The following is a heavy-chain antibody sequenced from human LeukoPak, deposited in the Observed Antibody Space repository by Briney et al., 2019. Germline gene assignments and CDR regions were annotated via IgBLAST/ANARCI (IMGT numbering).Heavy chain of an antibody. CDR3: ARACDSYMDV. CDR2: IYYSGST. Sequence: PSETLSLTCAVSGGSISSGGYSWSWIRQPPGKGLEWIGYIYYSGSTYYNPSLKSRVTISVDTSKNQFSLKLSSVTAADTAVYYCARACDSYMDVWGKGTTVTVSS. V-gene: IGHV4-30-4*07. CDR1: GGSISSGGYS. J-gene: IGHJ6*03.